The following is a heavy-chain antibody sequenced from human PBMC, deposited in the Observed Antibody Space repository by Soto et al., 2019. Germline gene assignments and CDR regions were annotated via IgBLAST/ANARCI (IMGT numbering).Heavy chain of an antibody. Sequence: QVQLVESGGGVVQPGRSLRLSCAASGFTFSSYAMHWVRQAPGKGLEWVAVISYDGSNKYYADSVKGRFTISRDNSKNTLYLQMNSLRAEDTAVYYCARTSRQLELSTDYYFDYWGQGTLVTVSS. J-gene: IGHJ4*02. D-gene: IGHD1-1*01. CDR1: GFTFSSYA. CDR2: ISYDGSNK. CDR3: ARTSRQLELSTDYYFDY. V-gene: IGHV3-30-3*01.